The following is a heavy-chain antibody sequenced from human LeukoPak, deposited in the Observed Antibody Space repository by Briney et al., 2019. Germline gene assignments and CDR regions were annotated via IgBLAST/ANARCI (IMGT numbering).Heavy chain of an antibody. CDR2: IRYDGSNK. Sequence: GGSLRLSCAASGFTFSSYGIHWVRQAPGKGLEWVAFIRYDGSNKYYADSVKGRFTIYRDNSKNTLYLQMNSLRAEDTAVYYCAKDTFWSGYSSKGWFDPWGQGTLVTVSS. CDR1: GFTFSSYG. D-gene: IGHD3-3*01. V-gene: IGHV3-30*02. J-gene: IGHJ5*02. CDR3: AKDTFWSGYSSKGWFDP.